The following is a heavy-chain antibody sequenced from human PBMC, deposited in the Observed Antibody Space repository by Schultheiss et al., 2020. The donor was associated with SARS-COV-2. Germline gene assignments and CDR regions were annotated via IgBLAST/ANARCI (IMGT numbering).Heavy chain of an antibody. CDR2: INHSGST. J-gene: IGHJ4*02. D-gene: IGHD3-10*01. CDR3: ARLVRAEWFGEFIDY. V-gene: IGHV4-34*01. Sequence: SETLSLTCAVYGGSFSGYYWSWIRQPPGKGLEWIGEINHSGSTNYNPSLKSRVTISVDTSKNQFSLKLSSVTAADTAVYYCARLVRAEWFGEFIDYWGQGTLVTVSS. CDR1: GGSFSGYY.